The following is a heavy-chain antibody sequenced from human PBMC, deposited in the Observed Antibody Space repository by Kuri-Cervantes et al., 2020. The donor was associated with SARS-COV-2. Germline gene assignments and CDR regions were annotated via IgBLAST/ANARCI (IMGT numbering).Heavy chain of an antibody. V-gene: IGHV3-23*01. D-gene: IGHD3-16*01. CDR1: TFTFNNYA. Sequence: GESLKISCAASTFTFNNYALIWVRQAPGKGLEWVSSISLPGGDTNYADSVKGRFTISRDNSKDTLYLQMHSLRAEDTAVYYCATVYTMGVSLDWGQGILVTVSS. CDR3: ATVYTMGVSLD. J-gene: IGHJ4*02. CDR2: ISLPGGDT.